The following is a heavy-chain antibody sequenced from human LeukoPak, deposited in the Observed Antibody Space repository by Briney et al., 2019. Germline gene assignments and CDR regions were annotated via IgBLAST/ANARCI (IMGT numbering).Heavy chain of an antibody. CDR2: ISAYNGNT. CDR1: GYTFTSYG. J-gene: IGHJ4*02. Sequence: GASVKVSCKASGYTFTSYGISWVRQAPGQGLEWMGWISAYNGNTNYAQKLQGRVTMTTDTSTSTAYMELRSLRSDDTAVYYCARDRGAYDFWSGYNYYFDYWGQGTLVTVSS. V-gene: IGHV1-18*01. D-gene: IGHD3-3*01. CDR3: ARDRGAYDFWSGYNYYFDY.